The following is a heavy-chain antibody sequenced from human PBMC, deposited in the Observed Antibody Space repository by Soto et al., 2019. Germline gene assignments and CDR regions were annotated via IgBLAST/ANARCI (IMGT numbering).Heavy chain of an antibody. CDR2: ISGSGDST. J-gene: IGHJ6*02. CDR1: GFTFSSYA. D-gene: IGHD6-13*01. Sequence: EVQLLESGGGLVQPGGSLILSCAASGFTFSSYAMSWVRQAPGKGLEWVSVISGSGDSTYYADSVRGRFTISRDNSKNTLYLQMNSLRAEDTAVYYCAKDRDGAAAGPTKFYGMDVWGQGNTVKVSS. V-gene: IGHV3-23*01. CDR3: AKDRDGAAAGPTKFYGMDV.